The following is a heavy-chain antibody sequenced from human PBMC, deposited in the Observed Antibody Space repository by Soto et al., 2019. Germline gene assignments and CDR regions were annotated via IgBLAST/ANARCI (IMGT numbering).Heavy chain of an antibody. CDR3: AKNWDITLKDGLDV. CDR1: GFTFGFYS. Sequence: GGSLRLSCAASGFTFGFYSMTWVRQAPGKGLEWISYIDNRQNTLYYANSVKGRFTISRDNSKNTLYLQMDSLRGEDTAVYYCAKNWDITLKDGLDVWGQGTTVTVSS. D-gene: IGHD2-15*01. J-gene: IGHJ6*02. V-gene: IGHV3-48*01. CDR2: IDNRQNTL.